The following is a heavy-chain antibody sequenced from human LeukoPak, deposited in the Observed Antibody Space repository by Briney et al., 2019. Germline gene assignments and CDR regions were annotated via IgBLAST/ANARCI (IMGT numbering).Heavy chain of an antibody. CDR3: AIGQSSRAVAGNPPNYYGMCI. Sequence: GGSLRLSCAAPGFTFSSYWMSWVRQAPGKGLEWVANIKQDGSEKYYVDSVKGRFTISRDNAKNSLYLQMNSLRAEDTALYYFAIGQSSRAVAGNPPNYYGMCIWGQVSTVSVS. V-gene: IGHV3-7*01. J-gene: IGHJ6*02. D-gene: IGHD6-19*01. CDR2: IKQDGSEK. CDR1: GFTFSSYW.